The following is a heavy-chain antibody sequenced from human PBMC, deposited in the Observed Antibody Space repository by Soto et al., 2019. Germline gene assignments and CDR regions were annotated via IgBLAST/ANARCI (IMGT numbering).Heavy chain of an antibody. CDR1: GGSFSGYY. J-gene: IGHJ4*02. D-gene: IGHD2-2*01. V-gene: IGHV4-34*01. CDR2: INHSGST. CDR3: ASNRRSSTSCYGY. Sequence: PSETLSLTCAVYGGSFSGYYWSWIRQPPGKGLEWIGEINHSGSTNYNPSLKSRVTISVDTSKNQFSLKLSSVTAADTAVYYCASNRRSSTSCYGYWGQGTLVTVSS.